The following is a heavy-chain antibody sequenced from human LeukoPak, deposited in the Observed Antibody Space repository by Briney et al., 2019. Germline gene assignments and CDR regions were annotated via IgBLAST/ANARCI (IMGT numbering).Heavy chain of an antibody. D-gene: IGHD5-12*01. CDR1: GGSISSSSYY. V-gene: IGHV4-39*07. J-gene: IGHJ6*03. CDR3: ARNTRRSQWLRLSSYYYYYMDV. CDR2: IYYSGST. Sequence: SETLSLTCTVSGGSISSSSYYWGWIRQPPGKGLEWIGSIYYSGSTYYNPSLKSRVTISVDTSKNQFSLKLSSVTAADTAVYYCARNTRRSQWLRLSSYYYYYMDVWGKGTTVTVSS.